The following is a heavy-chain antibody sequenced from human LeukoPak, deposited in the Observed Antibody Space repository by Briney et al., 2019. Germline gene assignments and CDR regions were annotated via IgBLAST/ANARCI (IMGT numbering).Heavy chain of an antibody. Sequence: ASVKVSCKASGYTFTSYDINWVRQATGQGLEWMGWMNPNSGNTGYAQKFQGRVTMTRNTSISTAYMELSSLRSEDTAVYYCAGGYYDILTGYSSYFDYWGQGTLVTVSS. J-gene: IGHJ4*02. V-gene: IGHV1-8*01. CDR3: AGGYYDILTGYSSYFDY. CDR1: GYTFTSYD. D-gene: IGHD3-9*01. CDR2: MNPNSGNT.